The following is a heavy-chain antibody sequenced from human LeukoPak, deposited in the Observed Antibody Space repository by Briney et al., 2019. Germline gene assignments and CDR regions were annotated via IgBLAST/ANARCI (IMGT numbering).Heavy chain of an antibody. D-gene: IGHD1-14*01. CDR1: GGSVSSGSYY. CDR2: IYYSGST. J-gene: IGHJ3*02. Sequence: SETLSLTCTVSGGSVSSGSYYWSWIRQPPGKGLEWIGYIYYSGSTNYNPSLKSRVTISVDTSKNQFSLKLSSVTAADTAVYYCARVNRIGEIYFDIWGRGTMVTVSS. V-gene: IGHV4-61*01. CDR3: ARVNRIGEIYFDI.